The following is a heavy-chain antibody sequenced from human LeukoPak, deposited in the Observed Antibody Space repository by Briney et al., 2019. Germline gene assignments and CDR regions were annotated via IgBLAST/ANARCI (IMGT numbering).Heavy chain of an antibody. CDR3: ARVGCSSTSCYAFDY. D-gene: IGHD2-2*01. CDR2: IYTSGST. J-gene: IGHJ4*02. Sequence: SETLSLTCTVSGGSISSYYWSWIRQPAGKGLEWIGRIYTSGSTNYNPSLKSRVTMSVDTSKNQFSLKLSSVTAADTAVYYCARVGCSSTSCYAFDYWGQGTLVTVSS. V-gene: IGHV4-4*07. CDR1: GGSISSYY.